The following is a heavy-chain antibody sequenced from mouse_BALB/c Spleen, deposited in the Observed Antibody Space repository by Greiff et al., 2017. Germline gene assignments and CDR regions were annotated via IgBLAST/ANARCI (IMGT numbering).Heavy chain of an antibody. Sequence: EVKLVESGGGLVQPKGSLKLSCAASGFTFNTYAMNWVRQAPGKGLEWVARIRSKSNNYATYYADSVKDRFTISRDDSQSMLYLQMNNLKTEDTAMYYCVRHYDYDRDYYAMDYWGQGTSVTVSS. J-gene: IGHJ4*01. V-gene: IGHV10-1*02. CDR3: VRHYDYDRDYYAMDY. CDR1: GFTFNTYA. D-gene: IGHD2-4*01. CDR2: IRSKSNNYAT.